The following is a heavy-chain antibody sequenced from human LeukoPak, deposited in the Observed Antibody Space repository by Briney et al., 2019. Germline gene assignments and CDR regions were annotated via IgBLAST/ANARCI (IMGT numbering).Heavy chain of an antibody. CDR2: INWNGGST. CDR1: GFTFDDYG. D-gene: IGHD6-19*01. V-gene: IGHV3-20*04. J-gene: IGHJ4*02. Sequence: GGSLRLSCAASGFTFDDYGMSWVPQAPGKGLEWVSGINWNGGSTGYADSVKGRFTISRDNAKNSLYLQMNSLRAEDTALYYCARDMGIAVAVNLFDYWGQGTLVTVSS. CDR3: ARDMGIAVAVNLFDY.